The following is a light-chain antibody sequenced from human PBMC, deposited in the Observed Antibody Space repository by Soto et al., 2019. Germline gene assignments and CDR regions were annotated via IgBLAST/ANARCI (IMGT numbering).Light chain of an antibody. CDR3: QHYNSYSEA. CDR1: QTISSW. V-gene: IGKV1-5*03. J-gene: IGKJ1*01. CDR2: KAS. Sequence: DLQMTQSPSTLSGSVGDRVTITCRASQTISSWLARYQQKPGKAPKLLIYKASTLKSGVPSRFSGSGSGTEFTLTISSLQPDDFATYYCQHYNSYSEAFGQGTKVDIK.